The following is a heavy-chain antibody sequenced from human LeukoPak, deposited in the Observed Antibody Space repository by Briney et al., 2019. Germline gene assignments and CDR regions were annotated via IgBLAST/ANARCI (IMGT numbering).Heavy chain of an antibody. CDR1: GFTFDDYG. V-gene: IGHV3-21*01. CDR3: ARERDIVVVVAATRAPHFDY. CDR2: ISTSSSYI. Sequence: NPGGSLRLSCAASGFTFDDYGMSWVRQAPGKGLEWVSSISTSSSYIYYADSVRGRFTISRDNAKNSLYLQMNSLRAEDTAVYSCARERDIVVVVAATRAPHFDYWGQGTLVTVSS. J-gene: IGHJ4*02. D-gene: IGHD2-15*01.